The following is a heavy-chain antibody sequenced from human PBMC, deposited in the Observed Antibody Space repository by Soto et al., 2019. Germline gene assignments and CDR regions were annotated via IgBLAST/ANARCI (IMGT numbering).Heavy chain of an antibody. CDR3: AGTGFGCDTDS. J-gene: IGHJ4*02. V-gene: IGHV1-69*06. D-gene: IGHD3-9*01. CDR2: IIAVCGTA. CDR1: GGTFSAYA. Sequence: QVHLVQSGAEVKKPGCSVRVSCKASGGTFSAYALTWVRQAPGKGLEWMAQIIAVCGTADYAHKFQGSVTITADKSTSTAYMELNSLSSEDTAVYYRAGTGFGCDTDSWGQGTVVTVSS.